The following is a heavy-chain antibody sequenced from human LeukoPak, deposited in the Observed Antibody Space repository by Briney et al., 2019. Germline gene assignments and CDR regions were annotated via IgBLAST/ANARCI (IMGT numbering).Heavy chain of an antibody. Sequence: GGSLRLSCAASGFTFSSYAMSWVRQAPGKGLEWVSAISGSGGSTYYADSVKGRFTISGDNSKNTLYLQMNSLRAEDTAVYYCARSTRGYSYGHVPDYWGQGTLVTVSS. CDR1: GFTFSSYA. J-gene: IGHJ4*02. D-gene: IGHD5-18*01. CDR3: ARSTRGYSYGHVPDY. CDR2: ISGSGGST. V-gene: IGHV3-23*01.